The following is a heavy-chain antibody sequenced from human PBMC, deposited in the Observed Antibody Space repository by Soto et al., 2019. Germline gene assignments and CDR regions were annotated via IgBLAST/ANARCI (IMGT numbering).Heavy chain of an antibody. CDR2: IYYTGNT. J-gene: IGHJ5*02. V-gene: IGHV4-59*01. D-gene: IGHD2-15*01. CDR3: AKVVGKNWFDP. CDR1: GGSISGYY. Sequence: SETLSLTCSISGGSISGYYWSWIRQSPGKGLEWIGYIYYTGNTYYNPSLKSRVTISVDTSKNQFSLNLSSVTAADTAVYYCAKVVGKNWFDPWGQGTLVTVSS.